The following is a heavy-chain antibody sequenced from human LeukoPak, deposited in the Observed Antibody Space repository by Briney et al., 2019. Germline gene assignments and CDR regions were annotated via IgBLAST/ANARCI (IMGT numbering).Heavy chain of an antibody. CDR2: IKQDGSEK. V-gene: IGHV3-7*01. CDR3: ARDTSGGWYGLIDY. Sequence: GGSLRLSCEASGFTFTSFWMSWVRQAPGKGLEWVANIKQDGSEKYYVDPVKGRFTISRDNAKNSLNLQMNSLRAEDTAVYYCARDTSGGWYGLIDYWGQGTPVTVSS. CDR1: GFTFTSFW. D-gene: IGHD6-19*01. J-gene: IGHJ4*02.